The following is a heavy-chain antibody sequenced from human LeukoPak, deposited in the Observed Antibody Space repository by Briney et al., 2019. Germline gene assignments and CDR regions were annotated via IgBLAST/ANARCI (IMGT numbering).Heavy chain of an antibody. V-gene: IGHV1-69*04. CDR1: GGTFSSYT. D-gene: IGHD3-3*01. CDR3: AREDDFWSGYYRFDY. Sequence: SVKVSCKASGGTFSSYTISWVRQAPGKGLEWMGRVIHILGIANYAQKLQGRVTITADKSTSTAYMELSSLRSEDTAVYYCAREDDFWSGYYRFDYWGQGTLVTVSS. CDR2: VIHILGIA. J-gene: IGHJ4*02.